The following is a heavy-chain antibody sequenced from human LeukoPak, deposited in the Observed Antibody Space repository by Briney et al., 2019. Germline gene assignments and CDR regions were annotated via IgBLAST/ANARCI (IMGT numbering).Heavy chain of an antibody. CDR3: ASVRSGYYTYYYGMDV. Sequence: ASVKVSCKASGYTFTNYTLNWVRQAPGQRLEWMGWISAGNGNTKYSQKFQGRVTITRDTSASTAYMELSSLRSEDTAVYYCASVRSGYYTYYYGMDVWGQGTTVTVSS. CDR2: ISAGNGNT. V-gene: IGHV1-3*01. D-gene: IGHD3-3*01. J-gene: IGHJ6*02. CDR1: GYTFTNYT.